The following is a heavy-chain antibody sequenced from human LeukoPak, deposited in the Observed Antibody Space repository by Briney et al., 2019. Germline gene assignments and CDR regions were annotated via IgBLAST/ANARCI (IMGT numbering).Heavy chain of an antibody. CDR3: ARDRDGLLSVY. V-gene: IGHV3-21*01. D-gene: IGHD2-8*01. J-gene: IGHJ4*02. Sequence: GGSLGLSCAASGFTLSSYSMKWVRQAPGTGVELVSSISSSSSYIYYADSVKGQFTISRDNAKNSLYLQMNSLRAEDTAVYYCARDRDGLLSVYWGQGTLVTVSS. CDR2: ISSSSSYI. CDR1: GFTLSSYS.